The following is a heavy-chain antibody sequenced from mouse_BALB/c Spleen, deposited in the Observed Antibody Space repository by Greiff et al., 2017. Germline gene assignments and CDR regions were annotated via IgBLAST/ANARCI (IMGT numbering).Heavy chain of an antibody. D-gene: IGHD2-1*01. CDR3: ARQNYGNSWFAY. CDR2: INSNGGST. J-gene: IGHJ2*01. CDR1: GFTFSSYY. Sequence: EVQGVESGGGLVKLGGSLKLSCAASGFTFSSYYMSWVRQTPEKRLELVAAINSNGGSTYYPDTVKGRFTISRDNAKNTLYLQMSSLKSEDTALYYCARQNYGNSWFAYWGQGTTLTVSS. V-gene: IGHV5-6-2*01.